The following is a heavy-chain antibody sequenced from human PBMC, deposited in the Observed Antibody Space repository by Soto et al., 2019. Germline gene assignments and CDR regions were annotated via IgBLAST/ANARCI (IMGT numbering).Heavy chain of an antibody. Sequence: SETLSLTCTVSGGSISNTADYWAWIRQHPGKGLEWIGSIYYGGTTYYNPSLNSRVTVSADTSKNQFSLRLSSVTAADTAVYYCGRRSLLVAPTWGEGSTVTFYS. J-gene: IGHJ4*02. D-gene: IGHD2-21*01. CDR1: GGSISNTADY. V-gene: IGHV4-39*01. CDR2: IYYGGTT. CDR3: GRRSLLVAPT.